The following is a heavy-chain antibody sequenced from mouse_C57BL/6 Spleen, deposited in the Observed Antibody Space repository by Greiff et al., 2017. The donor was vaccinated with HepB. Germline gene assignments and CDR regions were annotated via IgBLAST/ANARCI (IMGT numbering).Heavy chain of an antibody. CDR3: ARGGRPDLYWYFDV. CDR2: ISYDGSN. CDR1: GYSITSGYY. Sequence: VQLQQSGPGLVKPSQSLSLTCSVTGYSITSGYYWNWIRQFPGNKLEWMGYISYDGSNNYNPSLKNRISITRDTSKNQFFLKLNSVTTEDTATYYCARGGRPDLYWYFDVWGTGTTVTVSS. V-gene: IGHV3-6*01. J-gene: IGHJ1*03.